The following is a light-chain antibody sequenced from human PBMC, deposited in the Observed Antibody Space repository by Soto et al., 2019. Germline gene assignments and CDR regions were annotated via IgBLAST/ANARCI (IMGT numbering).Light chain of an antibody. CDR3: QQRSNWLIS. V-gene: IGKV3-11*01. CDR2: DGS. Sequence: ELVLTQSPATLSLSPGARATLSCRASRSVIGYLAWYQQKPAQAPRLLIYDGSHTAAGIPSRFSGSGSGTDVTLTIRDLEPEDFAVSYCQQRSNWLISFGPGSQV. CDR1: RSVIGY. J-gene: IGKJ3*01.